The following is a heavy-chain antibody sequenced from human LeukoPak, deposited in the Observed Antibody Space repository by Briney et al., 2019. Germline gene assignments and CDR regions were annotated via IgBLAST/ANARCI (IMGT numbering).Heavy chain of an antibody. CDR1: GYTFTSYG. CDR2: ISAYNGNT. CDR3: ARDPPGRAIFGVVDFDY. V-gene: IGHV1-18*01. D-gene: IGHD3-3*01. Sequence: ASVKVSCRASGYTFTSYGISWVRQAPGQGHEWMGWISAYNGNTNYAQKRQSRVTMATDTSTSTAYMELRSLRSDDTAVYYCARDPPGRAIFGVVDFDYWGQGTLVTVSS. J-gene: IGHJ4*02.